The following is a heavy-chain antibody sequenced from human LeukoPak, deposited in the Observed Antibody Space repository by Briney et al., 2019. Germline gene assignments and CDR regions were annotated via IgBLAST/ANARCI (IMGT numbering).Heavy chain of an antibody. CDR1: GGSISSSSYY. CDR3: ARRWGLRFGGTVDY. D-gene: IGHD5-12*01. Sequence: SETLSLTCTVSGGSISSSSYYWGWIRQPPGKGLEWIGSIYYSGSIYYNPSLKSRVTISVDTSKNQFSLKLSSVTAADTAVYYCARRWGLRFGGTVDYWGQGTLVIVSS. V-gene: IGHV4-39*01. CDR2: IYYSGSI. J-gene: IGHJ4*02.